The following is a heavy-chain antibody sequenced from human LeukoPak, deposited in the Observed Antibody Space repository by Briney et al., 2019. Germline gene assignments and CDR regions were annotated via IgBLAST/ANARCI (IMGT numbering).Heavy chain of an antibody. D-gene: IGHD4-17*01. CDR1: GGTFSSYA. Sequence: SVKVSCKASGGTFSSYAISWVRQAPGQGLEWIGGIIPIFGTANYAQKFQGRVTITADESTSTAYMELSSLRSEDTAVYYCARDLVTVTPHGAFDIWGQGTMVTVSS. J-gene: IGHJ3*02. CDR2: IIPIFGTA. CDR3: ARDLVTVTPHGAFDI. V-gene: IGHV1-69*13.